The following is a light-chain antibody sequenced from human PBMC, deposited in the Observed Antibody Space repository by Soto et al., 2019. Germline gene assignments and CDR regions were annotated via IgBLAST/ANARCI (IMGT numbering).Light chain of an antibody. CDR1: SSDVGSYNL. CDR3: CSYAGSRV. J-gene: IGLJ3*02. CDR2: EGS. Sequence: QSVLTQPASVSGSPGQSITISCTGTSSDVGSYNLVSWYQQHPGKAPKLMIYEGSKRPSGVSNRFSGSKSRNTASLTISGLQAEDEADYYCCSYAGSRVFGGGTKLTVL. V-gene: IGLV2-23*01.